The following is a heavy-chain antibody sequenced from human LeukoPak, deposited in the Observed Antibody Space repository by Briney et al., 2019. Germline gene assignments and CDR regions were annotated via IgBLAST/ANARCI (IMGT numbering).Heavy chain of an antibody. Sequence: ASVKVSCKASGGTFSSYAISWVRQAPGQGLEWMGGIIPIFGTANYAQKFQGRVTITADESTSTAYMELSSLRSEDTAVYYCARDGCSSTSCYPDAQYYYYYMDVWGKGTTVTVSS. D-gene: IGHD2-2*01. CDR3: ARDGCSSTSCYPDAQYYYYYMDV. CDR1: GGTFSSYA. V-gene: IGHV1-69*01. J-gene: IGHJ6*03. CDR2: IIPIFGTA.